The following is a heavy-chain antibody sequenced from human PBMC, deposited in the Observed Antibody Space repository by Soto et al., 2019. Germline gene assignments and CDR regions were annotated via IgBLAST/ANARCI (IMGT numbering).Heavy chain of an antibody. CDR3: ARLGAFYQALDS. J-gene: IGHJ4*02. Sequence: QVQLQESGPGLVKPSETLSLRCSVSGASLSPNYWSWFRQPPGKGLQWIGYIYYAGTTTYNPSLKSRLTISLTTSKTEVSLELTSVTAADTAVYYCARLGAFYQALDSWGQGALVTVSS. V-gene: IGHV4-59*08. CDR1: GASLSPNY. D-gene: IGHD2-2*01. CDR2: IYYAGTT.